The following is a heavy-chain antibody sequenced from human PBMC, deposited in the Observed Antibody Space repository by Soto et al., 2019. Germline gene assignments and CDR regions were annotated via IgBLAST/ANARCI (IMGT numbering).Heavy chain of an antibody. J-gene: IGHJ4*02. CDR1: GGSISSGGYY. V-gene: IGHV4-31*03. CDR2: IYYSGST. Sequence: SETLSLTCTVSGGSISSGGYYWSWIRQHPGKGLEWIGYIYYSGSTYYNPSLKSRVTISVDTSKNQFSLKLSSVTAADTAVYYCASSWEDSGYDFSFDYWGQGTLVTVSS. D-gene: IGHD5-12*01. CDR3: ASSWEDSGYDFSFDY.